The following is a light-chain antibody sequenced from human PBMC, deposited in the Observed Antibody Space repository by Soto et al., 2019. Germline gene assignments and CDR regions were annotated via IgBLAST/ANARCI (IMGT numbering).Light chain of an antibody. CDR1: NSDIGGYNY. V-gene: IGLV2-14*03. CDR3: SSYTSRSTLGV. J-gene: IGLJ2*01. Sequence: QSALTQPASVSGSPGQSITISCTGTNSDIGGYNYVSWYQQHPGKAPTLMIYDVSNRPSGVSDRISGSKSGNTASLTISGLQAEDEADYYCSSYTSRSTLGVFGGGTKLTVL. CDR2: DVS.